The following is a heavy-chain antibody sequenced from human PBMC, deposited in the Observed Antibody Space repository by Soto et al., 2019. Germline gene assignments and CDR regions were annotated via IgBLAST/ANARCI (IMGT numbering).Heavy chain of an antibody. CDR1: GGSFSGYY. V-gene: IGHV4-34*01. CDR2: INYSGTT. D-gene: IGHD2-15*01. J-gene: IGHJ5*02. Sequence: SETLSLTCAVYGGSFSGYYWTWIRQPPGKGLEWIGRINYSGTTYYNASLKSRVTISIDTSKNQFSLRLNSVTAADTAVYYCARLVACSGGSCRFDPWGQGTLVTVSS. CDR3: ARLVACSGGSCRFDP.